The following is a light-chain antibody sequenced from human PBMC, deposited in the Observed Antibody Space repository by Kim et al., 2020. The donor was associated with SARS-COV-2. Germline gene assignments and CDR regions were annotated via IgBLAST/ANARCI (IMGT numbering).Light chain of an antibody. J-gene: IGKJ2*03. Sequence: LPPGERATLSCRASQSVSNSYLAWYQQKPGQAPRLLIYGASSRATGIPDRFSGSGSGTDFTLTISRLEPEDFAVYYCQQYGSSPKSFGQGTKLEI. V-gene: IGKV3-20*01. CDR3: QQYGSSPKS. CDR1: QSVSNSY. CDR2: GAS.